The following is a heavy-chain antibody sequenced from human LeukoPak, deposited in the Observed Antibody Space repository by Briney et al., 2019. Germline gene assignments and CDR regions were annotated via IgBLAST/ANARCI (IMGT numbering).Heavy chain of an antibody. CDR3: AKGLDY. CDR2: ISYDGSVK. Sequence: GRSLRLSCRASRFSFSDYDTHWVRQAPGKGLEWVAVISYDGSVKHYADSVKGRFTISRDNSKNTLYLQMNSLRAEDTAVYYCAKGLDYWGQGTLVTVSS. V-gene: IGHV3-30*18. CDR1: RFSFSDYD. J-gene: IGHJ4*02.